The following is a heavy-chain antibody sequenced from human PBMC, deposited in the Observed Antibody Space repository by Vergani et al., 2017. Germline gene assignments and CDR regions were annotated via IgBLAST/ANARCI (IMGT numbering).Heavy chain of an antibody. CDR3: EKDAYYGYVGGSNRYNGVKNFDY. CDR1: GFTFSSYA. Sequence: EVQLLESGGGLVQPGGSLRLSCAASGFTFSSYAMSWVRQAPGKGLGWVSGIKGSGGSTYYADSVKGRFTIYRDNSKYTLYLQMNSMRAEDTAVYDCEKDAYYGYVGGSNRYNGVKNFDYWGQGTLVTVSS. V-gene: IGHV3-23*01. D-gene: IGHD3-16*02. J-gene: IGHJ4*02. CDR2: IKGSGGST.